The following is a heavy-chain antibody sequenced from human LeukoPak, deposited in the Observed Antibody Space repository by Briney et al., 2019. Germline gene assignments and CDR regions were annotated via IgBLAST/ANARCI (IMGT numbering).Heavy chain of an antibody. CDR1: GFTFSSYA. Sequence: GGSLRLSCAASGFTFSSYAMSWVRQAPGKGLEWVSSIYNTGATHYAESVKGRFTISRDNSKNTLFLQMNSLRAEDMAVYYCARIEWERLGRAFDIWGQGTMVTVSS. D-gene: IGHD1-26*01. CDR2: IYNTGAT. CDR3: ARIEWERLGRAFDI. J-gene: IGHJ3*02. V-gene: IGHV3-23*05.